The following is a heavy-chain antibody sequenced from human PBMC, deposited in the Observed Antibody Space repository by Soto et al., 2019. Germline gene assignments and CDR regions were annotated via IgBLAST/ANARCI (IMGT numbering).Heavy chain of an antibody. D-gene: IGHD5-18*01. Sequence: LRLSCAASGFTFSSYSMNWVRQAPGKGLEWVSSISSSSSYIYYADSVKGRFTISRDNARNSLYLQMNSLRAEDTAVYYCARGDGYSYGYYYYGMDVWGQGTTVTVSS. V-gene: IGHV3-21*01. CDR1: GFTFSSYS. CDR2: ISSSSSYI. CDR3: ARGDGYSYGYYYYGMDV. J-gene: IGHJ6*02.